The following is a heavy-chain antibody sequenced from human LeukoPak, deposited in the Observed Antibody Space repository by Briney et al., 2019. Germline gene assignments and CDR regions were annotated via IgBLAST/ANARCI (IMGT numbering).Heavy chain of an antibody. D-gene: IGHD3-3*01. J-gene: IGHJ4*02. CDR2: IYSGGST. CDR3: ATYYDFWSGYSHPLDY. Sequence: PGGSLRLSCAASGFTFSIYWMSWVRQAPGKGLEWVSLIYSGGSTYYADSVKGRFTISRDNSKNTLYLQMNSLRAEDTAVYYCATYYDFWSGYSHPLDYWGQGTLVTVSS. V-gene: IGHV3-66*01. CDR1: GFTFSIYW.